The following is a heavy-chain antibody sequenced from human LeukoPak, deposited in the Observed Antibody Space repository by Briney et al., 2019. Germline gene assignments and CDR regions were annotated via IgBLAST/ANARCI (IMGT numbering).Heavy chain of an antibody. V-gene: IGHV3-53*01. CDR1: GFTVSSNY. CDR2: IYSGGGT. Sequence: GGSLRLSCAASGFTVSSNYISWVRQPPGKGLEWVSVIYSGGGTNYADSVKGRFTISRDNSKNTLYLKMNSLRAEDTAVYYCASRSLRYYYGSGSKYYMDVWGKGTTVTISS. J-gene: IGHJ6*03. CDR3: ASRSLRYYYGSGSKYYMDV. D-gene: IGHD3-10*01.